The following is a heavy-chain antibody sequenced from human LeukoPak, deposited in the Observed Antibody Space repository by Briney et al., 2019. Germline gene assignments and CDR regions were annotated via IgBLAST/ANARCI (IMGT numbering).Heavy chain of an antibody. D-gene: IGHD2-2*01. V-gene: IGHV3-7*01. CDR2: IKQDGSET. CDR1: GFAFSSSW. J-gene: IGHJ6*03. CDR3: ARRAPGYCITTSCPDTYYYYYYMDV. Sequence: SGGSLRLSCAASGFAFSSSWMSWVRQAPGKGLDWVANIKQDGSETYYVDSLKGRFTVSRDNAKNSVYLQMNNLRAGDTAVYYCARRAPGYCITTSCPDTYYYYYYMDVWGKGTTVTVSS.